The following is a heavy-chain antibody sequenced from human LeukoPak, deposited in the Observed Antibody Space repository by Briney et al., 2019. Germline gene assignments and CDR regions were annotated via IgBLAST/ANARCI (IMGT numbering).Heavy chain of an antibody. CDR1: GGSFSGYY. Sequence: SETLSLTCAVYGGSFSGYYWSWIRQPPGKGLEWIGEINHSGSTNYNPSLRSRVTISVDTSKNQFSLKLSSVTAADTAVYYCARGGVSDWFDPWGQGTLVTVSS. CDR2: INHSGST. D-gene: IGHD2-8*01. V-gene: IGHV4-34*01. J-gene: IGHJ5*02. CDR3: ARGGVSDWFDP.